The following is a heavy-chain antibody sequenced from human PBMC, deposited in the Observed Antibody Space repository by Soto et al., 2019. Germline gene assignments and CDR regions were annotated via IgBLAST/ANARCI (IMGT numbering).Heavy chain of an antibody. CDR2: INHSGST. J-gene: IGHJ5*02. Sequence: QVQLQQWGAGLLKPSETLSLTCAVYGGSFSGYYWSWIRQPPGKGLEWIGEINHSGSTNYNPSLRARVTISVDTTEHHFSLTLSSVTAADTAVYYCARGLRYYGSGSYLSWFDPWGQGTLVTVSS. CDR1: GGSFSGYY. V-gene: IGHV4-34*01. CDR3: ARGLRYYGSGSYLSWFDP. D-gene: IGHD3-10*01.